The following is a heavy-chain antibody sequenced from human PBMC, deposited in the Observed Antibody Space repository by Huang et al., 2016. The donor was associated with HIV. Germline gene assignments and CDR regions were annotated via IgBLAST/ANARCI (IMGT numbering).Heavy chain of an antibody. CDR1: GYTFSIYG. J-gene: IGHJ4*02. V-gene: IGHV1-18*01. Sequence: QIQLVQSGTEVKKTGLSVKVSCKASGYTFSIYGISWGREAPGQGPEWIGWVSAYSGYTNYSQKIQGRVTMTAATSASTAYMDLRSLTADDTAVYYCARVPSDHFSDYWGQGTLVTVSS. CDR3: ARVPSDHFSDY. CDR2: VSAYSGYT.